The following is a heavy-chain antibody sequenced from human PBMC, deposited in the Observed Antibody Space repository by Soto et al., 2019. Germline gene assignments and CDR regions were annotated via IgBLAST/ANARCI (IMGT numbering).Heavy chain of an antibody. CDR3: ARGIVVVPAASYYYGMDV. V-gene: IGHV3-33*08. D-gene: IGHD2-2*01. Sequence: GGSLRLSCAASGFTFSSYAMSWVRQAPGKGLEWVAVIWYDGSNKYYADSVKGRFTISRDNSKNTLYLQMNSLRAEDTAVYYCARGIVVVPAASYYYGMDVWGQGTTVTVSS. CDR1: GFTFSSYA. J-gene: IGHJ6*02. CDR2: IWYDGSNK.